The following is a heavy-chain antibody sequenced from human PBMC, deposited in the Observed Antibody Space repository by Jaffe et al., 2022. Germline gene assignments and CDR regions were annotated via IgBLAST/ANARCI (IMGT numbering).Heavy chain of an antibody. CDR1: GYSISSGYY. D-gene: IGHD3-10*01. V-gene: IGHV4-38-2*01. CDR3: ARHLLVYYGSGSPLDY. Sequence: QVQLQESGPGLVKPSETLSLTCAVSGYSISSGYYWGWIRQPPGKGLEWIGSIYHSGSTYYNPSLKSRVTISVDTSKNQFSLKLSSVTAADTAVYYCARHLLVYYGSGSPLDYWGQGTLVTVSS. J-gene: IGHJ4*02. CDR2: IYHSGST.